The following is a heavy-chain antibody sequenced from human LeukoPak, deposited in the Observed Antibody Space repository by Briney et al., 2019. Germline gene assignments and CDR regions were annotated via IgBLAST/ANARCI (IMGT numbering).Heavy chain of an antibody. Sequence: GGSLRLSCAASGFTFSSYWMSWVRQAPGKGLEWVANIKQDGSEKYYVDSAKGRFTISRDNSKNTLYLQMSSLRAEDTAVYYCAKDSYVWGRRGYFDYWGQGTLVTVSS. CDR1: GFTFSSYW. CDR3: AKDSYVWGRRGYFDY. J-gene: IGHJ4*02. CDR2: IKQDGSEK. D-gene: IGHD3-16*01. V-gene: IGHV3-7*01.